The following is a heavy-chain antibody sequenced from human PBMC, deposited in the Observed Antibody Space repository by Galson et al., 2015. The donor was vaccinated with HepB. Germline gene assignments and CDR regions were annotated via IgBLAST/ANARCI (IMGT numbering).Heavy chain of an antibody. Sequence: GKGLEWIGAISHSGSTNYNPSLKSRVTISIDTSKNQFSLKLSSVTAADTAIYYCARGNGYRYGFGYFYYGMDVWGQGTTVTVSS. D-gene: IGHD5-18*01. CDR3: ARGNGYRYGFGYFYYGMDV. CDR2: ISHSGST. V-gene: IGHV4-34*01. J-gene: IGHJ6*02.